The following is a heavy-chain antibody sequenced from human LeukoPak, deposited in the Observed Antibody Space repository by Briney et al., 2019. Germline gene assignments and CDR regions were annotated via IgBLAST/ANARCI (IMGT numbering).Heavy chain of an antibody. CDR2: IFRDGSA. CDR3: ARDFYDFWSGYWV. CDR1: GFSVRTNY. Sequence: GGSLRLSCAVSGFSVRTNYISWVRQAPGKGLEWVSVIFRDGSAYYEDSVRGRFSISRDNSKNMVYLQMSNLRAEDTAVYYCARDFYDFWSGYWVWGQGTLVTVSS. V-gene: IGHV3-53*01. J-gene: IGHJ4*02. D-gene: IGHD3-3*01.